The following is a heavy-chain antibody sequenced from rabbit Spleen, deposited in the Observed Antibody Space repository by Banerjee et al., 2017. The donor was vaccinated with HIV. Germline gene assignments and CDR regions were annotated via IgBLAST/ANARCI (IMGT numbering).Heavy chain of an antibody. Sequence: QTLEESGGDLVKPGASLTLTYTASGFDLSKYYYIYWVRPAPGKGLEWIGCIYTGGSGGIYYASWARGRLTISKTSSTTVTLQMTSLTAADTATYFCQRIGGSAGATGFGLWGQGTLVTVS. J-gene: IGHJ4*01. CDR3: QRIGGSAGATGFGL. CDR1: GFDLSKYYY. V-gene: IGHV1S40*01. D-gene: IGHD7-1*01. CDR2: IYTGGSGGI.